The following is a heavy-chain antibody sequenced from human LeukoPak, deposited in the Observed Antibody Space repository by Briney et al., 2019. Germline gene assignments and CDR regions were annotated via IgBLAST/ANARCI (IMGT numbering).Heavy chain of an antibody. CDR3: ARHNDILTGYLIDP. D-gene: IGHD3-9*01. Sequence: ASVKVSCKASGYTFTGYYMHWVRQAPGQGLEWMGWINPNSGGTNYAQKFQGRVTMITDTSTSTAYMELRSLRSDDTAVYYCARHNDILTGYLIDPWGQGTLVTVSS. J-gene: IGHJ5*02. CDR2: INPNSGGT. V-gene: IGHV1-2*02. CDR1: GYTFTGYY.